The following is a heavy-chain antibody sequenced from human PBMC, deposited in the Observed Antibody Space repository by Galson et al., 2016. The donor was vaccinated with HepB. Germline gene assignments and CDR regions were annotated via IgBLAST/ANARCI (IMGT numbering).Heavy chain of an antibody. J-gene: IGHJ3*01. Sequence: SLRLSCAASGFTFSDYYMNWIRQAPGKGLAWISYISSRSSTIYYADSVKGRFTISRDNAKNSLFLQMNSLRAEDTAVYYCVRGGDTVIGAAFDVWGQGTMVTVSS. V-gene: IGHV3-11*04. CDR3: VRGGDTVIGAAFDV. D-gene: IGHD5-18*01. CDR2: ISSRSSTI. CDR1: GFTFSDYY.